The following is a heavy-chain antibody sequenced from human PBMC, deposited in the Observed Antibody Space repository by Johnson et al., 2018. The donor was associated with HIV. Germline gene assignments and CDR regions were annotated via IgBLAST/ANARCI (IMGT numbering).Heavy chain of an antibody. CDR2: ISYDGSNK. V-gene: IGHV3-30*04. D-gene: IGHD5-24*01. J-gene: IGHJ3*02. Sequence: VQLVESGGGVVQPGRSLRLSCAASGITFSDYAMHWVRQAPGKGLEWVAVISYDGSNKYYADSVKGRFTISRDNSKNTLYLQMNSLRAEDTAVYYCAKEKNGYHWTFDIWGQGTMVTVSS. CDR1: GITFSDYA. CDR3: AKEKNGYHWTFDI.